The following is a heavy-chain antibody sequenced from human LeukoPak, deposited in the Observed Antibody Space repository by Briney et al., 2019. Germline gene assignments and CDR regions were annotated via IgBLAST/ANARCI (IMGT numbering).Heavy chain of an antibody. Sequence: GGSLRLSCAASGFTFSSYEMNWVRQAPGKGLEWVSYISSSGSTIYYADSVKGRFTISRDNAKNSLYLQMNSLRAEDTAVYYCARELYSSGWSDAFDIWGQGTMVTVSS. CDR2: ISSSGSTI. CDR1: GFTFSSYE. D-gene: IGHD6-19*01. V-gene: IGHV3-48*03. CDR3: ARELYSSGWSDAFDI. J-gene: IGHJ3*02.